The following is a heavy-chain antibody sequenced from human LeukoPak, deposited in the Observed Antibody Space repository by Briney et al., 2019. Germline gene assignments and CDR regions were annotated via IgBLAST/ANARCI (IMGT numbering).Heavy chain of an antibody. Sequence: ASLKVSCKASGYTFTSYGINWVRQAPGQGLEWMGWISAYNGNTIYAQKLQGRVAMTTDTSTNTAYMELESLRSDDTAVYYCARAPGYCSSTSCYWSDHWGQGTLVTVSS. J-gene: IGHJ4*02. CDR2: ISAYNGNT. V-gene: IGHV1-18*01. D-gene: IGHD2-2*01. CDR1: GYTFTSYG. CDR3: ARAPGYCSSTSCYWSDH.